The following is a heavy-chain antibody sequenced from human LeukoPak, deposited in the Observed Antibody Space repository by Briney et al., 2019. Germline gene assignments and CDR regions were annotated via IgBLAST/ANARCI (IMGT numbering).Heavy chain of an antibody. J-gene: IGHJ1*01. V-gene: IGHV1-24*01. CDR3: ATQGTGYSSSWPPAEYFQH. Sequence: GASVKVSCKVSGYTLTELSMYWVRQAPGKGLEWMGGFDPEDGETIYAQKFQGRVTMTEDTSTDTAYMELSSLRSEDTAVYYCATQGTGYSSSWPPAEYFQHWGQGTLVTVSS. CDR1: GYTLTELS. CDR2: FDPEDGET. D-gene: IGHD6-13*01.